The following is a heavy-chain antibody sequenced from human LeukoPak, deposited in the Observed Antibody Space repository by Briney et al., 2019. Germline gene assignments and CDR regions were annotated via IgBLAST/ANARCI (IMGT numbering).Heavy chain of an antibody. V-gene: IGHV4-61*02. D-gene: IGHD3-9*01. CDR3: ARDADILTGYYLDY. CDR1: GYSISSGSYY. CDR2: IYTSGST. J-gene: IGHJ4*02. Sequence: SETLSLTCAVSGYSISSGSYYWRWIRQPAGKGLEWIGRIYTSGSTNYNPSLKSRVTISVDTSKNQFSLKLSSVTAADTAVYYCARDADILTGYYLDYWGQGTLVTVSS.